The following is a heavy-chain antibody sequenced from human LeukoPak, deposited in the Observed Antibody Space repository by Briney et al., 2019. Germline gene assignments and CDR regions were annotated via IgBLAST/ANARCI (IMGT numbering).Heavy chain of an antibody. CDR2: IYYSGST. D-gene: IGHD1-26*01. Sequence: SETLSLTCSVSGGSISSYSWTWIRQPPGKGLEWIGSIYYSGSTYYNPSLKSRVTISVDTSKNHFSLKLTSVTAADTAVYYCARLLVGATGGFDYWGQGTLVTVSS. V-gene: IGHV4-59*05. CDR3: ARLLVGATGGFDY. CDR1: GGSISSYS. J-gene: IGHJ4*02.